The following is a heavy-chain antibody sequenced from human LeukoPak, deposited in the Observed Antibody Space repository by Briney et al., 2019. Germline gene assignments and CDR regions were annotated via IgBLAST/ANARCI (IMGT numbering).Heavy chain of an antibody. CDR2: MNPNSGNI. CDR3: ARGRPSYSSGWYNWFDP. J-gene: IGHJ5*02. D-gene: IGHD6-19*01. Sequence: ASVKVSCKASGYTFTSYDINWVRQATGQGLEWMGWMNPNSGNIGYAQKFQGRVTMTRNTSISTAYMELSSLRSEDTAVYYCARGRPSYSSGWYNWFDPWGQGTLVTVSS. CDR1: GYTFTSYD. V-gene: IGHV1-8*01.